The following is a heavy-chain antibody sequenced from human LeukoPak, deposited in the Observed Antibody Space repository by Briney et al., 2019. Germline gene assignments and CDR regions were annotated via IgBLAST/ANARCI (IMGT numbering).Heavy chain of an antibody. V-gene: IGHV4-4*07. CDR2: IYSSGDT. CDR1: GGSVTNYY. CDR3: ARDPFGSSLDY. D-gene: IGHD1-26*01. Sequence: SETLSLTCTVSGGSVTNYYCNWIRQPAGKGLEWIGRIYSSGDTNYNPSLKSRITMSVDTSKNQFSLNLSSVTAADTAVYYCARDPFGSSLDYWGQGTLVTVSS. J-gene: IGHJ4*02.